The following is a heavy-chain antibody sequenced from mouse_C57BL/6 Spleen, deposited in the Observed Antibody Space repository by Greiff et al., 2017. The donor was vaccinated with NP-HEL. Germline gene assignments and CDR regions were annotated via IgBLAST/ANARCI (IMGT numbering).Heavy chain of an antibody. Sequence: VQLQQSGTELVKPGASVKLSCKASGYTFTSYWMHWVKQRPGQGLEWIGNINPSNGGTNYNEKFKSKATLTVDKSSSTAYMQLSSLTSEDSAVYYCARSVITTVVATDYAMDYWGQGTSVTVSS. CDR2: INPSNGGT. V-gene: IGHV1-53*01. CDR1: GYTFTSYW. J-gene: IGHJ4*01. D-gene: IGHD1-1*01. CDR3: ARSVITTVVATDYAMDY.